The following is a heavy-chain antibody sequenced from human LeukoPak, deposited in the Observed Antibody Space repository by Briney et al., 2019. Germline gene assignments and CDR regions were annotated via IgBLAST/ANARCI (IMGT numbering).Heavy chain of an antibody. Sequence: PGGSLRLSCAASGSTFSSYSMNWVRQAPGKGLEWVSSISSSSSYIYYADSVKGRFTISRDNAKNSLYLQMNSLRAEDTAVYYCARDGSAILNYYYYMDVWGKGTTVTVSS. CDR2: ISSSSSYI. J-gene: IGHJ6*03. CDR3: ARDGSAILNYYYYMDV. CDR1: GSTFSSYS. V-gene: IGHV3-21*01. D-gene: IGHD3-3*01.